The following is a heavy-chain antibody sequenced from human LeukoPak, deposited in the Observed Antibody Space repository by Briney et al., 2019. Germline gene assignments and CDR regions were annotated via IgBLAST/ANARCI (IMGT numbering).Heavy chain of an antibody. CDR1: GGSISSGSYY. V-gene: IGHV4-61*02. Sequence: SETLSLTCTVSGGSISSGSYYWSWIRQPAGKGLEWIGRIFTSGSTNYNPSLESRVTISVDTSKNQFSLKLSSVTAADTAVYYCAGDSSGYYQPFYWYFDLWGRGTLVTVSS. CDR2: IFTSGST. D-gene: IGHD3-22*01. CDR3: AGDSSGYYQPFYWYFDL. J-gene: IGHJ2*01.